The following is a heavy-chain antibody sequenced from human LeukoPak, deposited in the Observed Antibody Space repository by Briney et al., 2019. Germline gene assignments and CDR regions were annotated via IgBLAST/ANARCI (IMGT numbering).Heavy chain of an antibody. CDR1: GYTFTSYG. Sequence: ASVKVSCKASGYTFTSYGISWVRQAPGQGLEWMGWISAYNGNTNYAQKLQGRVTMTTDTSTSTAYMELRSLRSDDTAVYYCAKALSAGTTGTTSGFHYWGQGTLVTVSS. CDR2: ISAYNGNT. CDR3: AKALSAGTTGTTSGFHY. D-gene: IGHD1-1*01. J-gene: IGHJ4*02. V-gene: IGHV1-18*01.